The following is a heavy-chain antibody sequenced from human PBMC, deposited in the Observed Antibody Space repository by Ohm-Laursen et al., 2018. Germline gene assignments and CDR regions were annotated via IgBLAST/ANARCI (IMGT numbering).Heavy chain of an antibody. Sequence: SETLSLTWAVYGGSFSGYYWSWIRQPPGKGLEWIGYIYDSGRTNYNPSLKSRVSTSVDTSKNQVSLKLSSVTAADTAVYYCARHLGDAFDIWGQGTMVIVSS. CDR1: GGSFSGYY. V-gene: IGHV4-59*08. J-gene: IGHJ3*02. CDR2: IYDSGRT. CDR3: ARHLGDAFDI.